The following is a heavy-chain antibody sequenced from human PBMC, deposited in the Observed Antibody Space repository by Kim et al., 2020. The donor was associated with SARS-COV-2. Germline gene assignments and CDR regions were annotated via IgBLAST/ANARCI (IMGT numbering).Heavy chain of an antibody. CDR3: AKDLYYYGSRSYFGAFDI. J-gene: IGHJ3*02. Sequence: VKGRFTISRDNAKNSLYLQMNSLRAEDTALYYCAKDLYYYGSRSYFGAFDIWGQGTMVTVSS. D-gene: IGHD3-10*01. V-gene: IGHV3-9*01.